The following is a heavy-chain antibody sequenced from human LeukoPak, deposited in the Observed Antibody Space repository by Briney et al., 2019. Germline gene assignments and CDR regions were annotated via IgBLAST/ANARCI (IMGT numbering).Heavy chain of an antibody. V-gene: IGHV3-30*02. J-gene: IGHJ4*02. Sequence: GGSMRLSCAASGFTFSNYGIHWVRQAPGKGLEWLAFIQSDGSGKFYADSVKGRFTVSRDNSKNTLYLQMNSLRVEDTAVYYCARDTPGFGGDDFDCWGQGTLVTVSS. CDR3: ARDTPGFGGDDFDC. D-gene: IGHD2-21*01. CDR1: GFTFSNYG. CDR2: IQSDGSGK.